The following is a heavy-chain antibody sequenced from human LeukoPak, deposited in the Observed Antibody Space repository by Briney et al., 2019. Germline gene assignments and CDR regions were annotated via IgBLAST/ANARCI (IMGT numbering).Heavy chain of an antibody. J-gene: IGHJ4*02. Sequence: LRLSCTASGFTFGDYAMSWVRQAPGKGLEWIGSIYHSGSTYYNPSLKSRVTISVDTSKNQFSLQLKSVTPEDTAVYYCARGSSSNSWYFDYWGQGTLVTVSS. CDR2: IYHSGST. CDR3: ARGSSSNSWYFDY. CDR1: GFTFGDYA. V-gene: IGHV4-38-2*02. D-gene: IGHD6-13*01.